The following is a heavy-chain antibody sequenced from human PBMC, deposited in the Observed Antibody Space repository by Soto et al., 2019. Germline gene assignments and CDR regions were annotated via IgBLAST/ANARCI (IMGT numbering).Heavy chain of an antibody. J-gene: IGHJ6*02. Sequence: SQTLSLTFAISGDSVSSNSSAWNCIRQSPSRGLEWLGRTYYRSKWYNDYAVPVKSRITINPDTSKNQFSLQLNSVTPEDTAVYYCASGLLAVAAPRGYYYYGMDVWGQGTTVTVSS. CDR1: GDSVSSNSSA. CDR2: TYYRSKWYN. D-gene: IGHD6-19*01. CDR3: ASGLLAVAAPRGYYYYGMDV. V-gene: IGHV6-1*01.